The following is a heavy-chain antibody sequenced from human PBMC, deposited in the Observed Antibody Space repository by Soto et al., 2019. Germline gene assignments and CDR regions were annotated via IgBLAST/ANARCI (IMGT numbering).Heavy chain of an antibody. CDR2: IYYSGST. D-gene: IGHD4-17*01. CDR1: GGSISSYY. V-gene: IGHV4-59*01. J-gene: IGHJ6*03. CDR3: ARVGENGDYYYYYYYMDV. Sequence: SETLSLTCTVSGGSISSYYWSWIRQPPGKGLEWIGYIYYSGSTNYNPSLKSRVTISVDTSKNQFSLKLSSVTAADTAVYYCARVGENGDYYYYYYYMDVWGKGTTVTVSS.